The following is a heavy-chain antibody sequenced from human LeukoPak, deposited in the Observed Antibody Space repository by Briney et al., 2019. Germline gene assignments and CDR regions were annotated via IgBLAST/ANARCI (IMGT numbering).Heavy chain of an antibody. J-gene: IGHJ6*03. V-gene: IGHV1-3*03. CDR1: GYTFTSYA. D-gene: IGHD5-18*01. Sequence: GASVKVSCKASGYTFTSYAMHWVRQAPGQRLEWMGWINAGSGDTKYSQEFQGRVTITRDTSASTAYMELSSLRSEDMAVYYCARDNTYGSYYYYMDVWGKGTTVTVSS. CDR2: INAGSGDT. CDR3: ARDNTYGSYYYYMDV.